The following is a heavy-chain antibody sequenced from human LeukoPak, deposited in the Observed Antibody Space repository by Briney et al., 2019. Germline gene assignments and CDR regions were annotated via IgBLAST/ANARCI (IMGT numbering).Heavy chain of an antibody. CDR3: ARRLLRDAFHI. D-gene: IGHD3-3*01. V-gene: IGHV5-51*01. Sequence: GESLKISCKASGYTFTTYWIAWVRQMPGKGLEWMGIIHPGDSETRYGPSFQGQVTISADKSISTAYLQWSSLKASDTAMYYCARRLLRDAFHIWGPGTMVTVSS. J-gene: IGHJ3*02. CDR2: IHPGDSET. CDR1: GYTFTTYW.